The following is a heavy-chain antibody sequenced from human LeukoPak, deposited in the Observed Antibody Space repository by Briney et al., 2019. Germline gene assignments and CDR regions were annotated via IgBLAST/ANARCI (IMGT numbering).Heavy chain of an antibody. CDR3: GRAPHYNIISLDY. J-gene: IGHJ4*02. D-gene: IGHD3-9*01. Sequence: PGGSLRLSCAASGFTFSTYWMHWVRQAPGKGLVWVSRIKTDGSDTSYADSVKGRFTISRDNAKSTLYLQMKSLRADDTAVYYCGRAPHYNIISLDYWGQGSLVTVSS. CDR2: IKTDGSDT. V-gene: IGHV3-74*01. CDR1: GFTFSTYW.